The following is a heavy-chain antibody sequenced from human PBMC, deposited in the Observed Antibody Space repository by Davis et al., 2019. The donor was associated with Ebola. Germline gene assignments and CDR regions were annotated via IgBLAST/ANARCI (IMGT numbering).Heavy chain of an antibody. CDR3: ARDTYYYDSSGYYGLVSFDY. D-gene: IGHD3-22*01. V-gene: IGHV3-48*03. CDR2: ISSSGSTI. Sequence: GGSLRLSCAASGLTFSSYEMNWVRQAPGKGLEWVSYISSSGSTIYYADSVKGRFTISRDNAKNSLYLQMNSLRAEDTAVYYCARDTYYYDSSGYYGLVSFDYWGQGTLVTVSS. CDR1: GLTFSSYE. J-gene: IGHJ4*02.